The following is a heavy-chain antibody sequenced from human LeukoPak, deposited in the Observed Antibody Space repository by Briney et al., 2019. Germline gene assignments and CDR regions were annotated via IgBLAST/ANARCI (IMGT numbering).Heavy chain of an antibody. CDR2: IYYSGST. D-gene: IGHD1-26*01. J-gene: IGHJ5*02. V-gene: IGHV4-59*01. CDR1: GGCLSSYY. CDR3: ARGGGYYHNWFDP. Sequence: SETLSLTCTVSGGCLSSYYWSWIRQPPGKGLEWIGYIYYSGSTNYNPSLKSRVTISVDTSKNQFSLKLSSVTAADTAVYYCARGGGYYHNWFDPWGQGTLVTVSS.